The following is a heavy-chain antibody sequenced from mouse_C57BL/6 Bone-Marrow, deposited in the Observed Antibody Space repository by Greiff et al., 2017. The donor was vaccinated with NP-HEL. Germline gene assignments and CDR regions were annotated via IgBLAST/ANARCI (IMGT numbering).Heavy chain of an antibody. CDR1: GYAFTNYL. CDR3: ARGGYYYGSSY. V-gene: IGHV1-54*01. Sequence: QLQQSGAELVRPGTSVKVSCKASGYAFTNYLIEWVKQRPGQGLEWIGVINPGSGGTNYNEKFKGKATLTADKSSSTAYMQLSSLTSEDSAVYFCARGGYYYGSSYWGQGTTLTVSS. D-gene: IGHD1-1*01. J-gene: IGHJ2*01. CDR2: INPGSGGT.